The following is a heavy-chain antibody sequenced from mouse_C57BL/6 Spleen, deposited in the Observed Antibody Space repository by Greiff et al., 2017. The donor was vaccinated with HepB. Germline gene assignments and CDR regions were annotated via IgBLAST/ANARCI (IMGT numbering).Heavy chain of an antibody. V-gene: IGHV2-6*01. CDR2: IWGVGST. CDR1: GFSLTSYG. D-gene: IGHD3-2*02. CDR3: ASRAAQAPFAY. Sequence: QVQLKESGPGLVAPSQSLSITCTVSGFSLTSYGVDWVRQSPGKGLEWRGVIWGVGSTNYNSALKYRLSISKDNSKSQVFLKMNSLQTDDTAMDYCASRAAQAPFAYWGQGALVTVCA. J-gene: IGHJ3*01.